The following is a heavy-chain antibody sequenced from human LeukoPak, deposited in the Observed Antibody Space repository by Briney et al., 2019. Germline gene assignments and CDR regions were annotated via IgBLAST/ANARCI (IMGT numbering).Heavy chain of an antibody. CDR3: ARDHGYGGNPGWFDP. V-gene: IGHV4-39*07. CDR2: IYYSANA. J-gene: IGHJ5*02. CDR1: GDSITIAGYY. D-gene: IGHD4-23*01. Sequence: SETLSLTCSVSGDSITIAGYYWGWIRQPPGKGLEWIGSIYYSANAYYNPSLKSRVTISVDASKNQFSLKLSSVTAADTAVYYCARDHGYGGNPGWFDPWGQGTLVTVSS.